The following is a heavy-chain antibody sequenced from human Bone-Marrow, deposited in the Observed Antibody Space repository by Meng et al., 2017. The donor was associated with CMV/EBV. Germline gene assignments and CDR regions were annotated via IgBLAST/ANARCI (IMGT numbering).Heavy chain of an antibody. Sequence: ETLSLTCAASGFTFSSNSINWVRQAPGKGLEWVSSISSSSSYIYYADSVKVRFTISRDNSKNTLYLQMNSLRAEDTAVYYCAKDPGRITIFGVVQGNYYYYYGMDVWGQGTTVTVSS. CDR3: AKDPGRITIFGVVQGNYYYYYGMDV. CDR2: ISSSSSYI. J-gene: IGHJ6*02. D-gene: IGHD3-3*01. CDR1: GFTFSSNS. V-gene: IGHV3-21*01.